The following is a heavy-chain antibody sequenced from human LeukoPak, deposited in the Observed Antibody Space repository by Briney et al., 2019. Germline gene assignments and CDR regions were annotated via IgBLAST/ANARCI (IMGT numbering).Heavy chain of an antibody. J-gene: IGHJ4*02. V-gene: IGHV4-31*03. Sequence: SETLSLTCTVSGGSISSGGYYWSWIRQQPGKGLEWIGYIYYCGSTYYNPSLKSRVTISVDTSKNQFSLRLTSVTAADTAVYYCARVQVGFFDYWGQGTLVTVSS. D-gene: IGHD1-26*01. CDR3: ARVQVGFFDY. CDR1: GGSISSGGYY. CDR2: IYYCGST.